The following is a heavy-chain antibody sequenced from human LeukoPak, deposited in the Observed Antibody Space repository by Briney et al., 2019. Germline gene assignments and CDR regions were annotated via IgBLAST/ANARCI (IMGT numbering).Heavy chain of an antibody. CDR3: AKDRYCSGGSCYWDAFDY. Sequence: SVKVSCKASGGTFSSYAISWVRQAPGQGLEWMGGIIPIFGTANYAQKFQGRVTITADESTSTAYMELSSLRAEDTALYYCAKDRYCSGGSCYWDAFDYWGQGTLVTVSS. CDR1: GGTFSSYA. J-gene: IGHJ4*02. V-gene: IGHV1-69*13. D-gene: IGHD2-15*01. CDR2: IIPIFGTA.